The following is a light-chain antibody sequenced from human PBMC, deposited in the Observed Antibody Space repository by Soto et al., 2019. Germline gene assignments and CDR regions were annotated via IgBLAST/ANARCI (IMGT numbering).Light chain of an antibody. V-gene: IGKV1-9*01. CDR1: QDISNY. J-gene: IGKJ4*01. Sequence: DIQMTQSPSSLSASVGDRVTITCQASQDISNYLNWYQQKPGKAPQLLISAASTLQSGVPSRFSGSGSGTEFTLTISSLQPEDFATYYCQQLKSYPLSFGGGTKVEI. CDR2: AAS. CDR3: QQLKSYPLS.